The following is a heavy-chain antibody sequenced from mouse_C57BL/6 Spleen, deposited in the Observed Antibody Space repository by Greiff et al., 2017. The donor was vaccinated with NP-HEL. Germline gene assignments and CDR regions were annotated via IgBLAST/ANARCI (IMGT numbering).Heavy chain of an antibody. V-gene: IGHV10-1*01. CDR3: VRFNWDVWVAY. D-gene: IGHD4-1*01. Sequence: EVMLVESGGGLVQPKGSLKLSCAASGFSFNTYAMNWVRQAPGKGLEWVARIRSKSNNYATYYADSVKDRFTISRDDSESMIYLQMNNLKTEDTAKDYCVRFNWDVWVAYWGQGTLVTVSA. CDR1: GFSFNTYA. CDR2: IRSKSNNYAT. J-gene: IGHJ3*01.